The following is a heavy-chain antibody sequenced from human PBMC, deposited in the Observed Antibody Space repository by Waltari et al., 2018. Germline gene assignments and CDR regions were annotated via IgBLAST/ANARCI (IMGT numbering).Heavy chain of an antibody. Sequence: EVQLVDSGGGFIHPGGSLRLSCAASGFTVSNTYMTWVRQAPGKGLEWVSIIYRGGSTYYADSVKGRFTISRENAKNSLHLQMNALRAEDTAVYYCARGGTVTDFDYWGHGTLVIVSS. J-gene: IGHJ4*01. CDR3: ARGGTVTDFDY. CDR1: GFTVSNTY. V-gene: IGHV3-53*01. D-gene: IGHD4-17*01. CDR2: IYRGGST.